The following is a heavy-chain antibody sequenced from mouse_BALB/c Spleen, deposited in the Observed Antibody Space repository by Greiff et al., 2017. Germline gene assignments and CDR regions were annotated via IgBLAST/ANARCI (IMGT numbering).Heavy chain of an antibody. CDR2: ISSGGSYT. Sequence: EVKLVESGGGLVKPGGSLKLSCAASGFTFSSYAMSWVRQTPEKRLEWVATISSGGSYTYYPDSVKGRFTISRDNAKNTLYLQMSSLRSEDTAMYYCARSGQLGLFDYWGQGTTLTVSS. CDR1: GFTFSSYA. V-gene: IGHV5-9-3*01. CDR3: ARSGQLGLFDY. D-gene: IGHD3-2*01. J-gene: IGHJ2*01.